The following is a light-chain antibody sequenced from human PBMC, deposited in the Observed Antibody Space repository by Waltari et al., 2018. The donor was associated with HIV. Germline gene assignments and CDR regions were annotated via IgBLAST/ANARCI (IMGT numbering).Light chain of an antibody. CDR3: QQSYSIPIT. CDR2: AAS. J-gene: IGKJ5*01. V-gene: IGKV1-39*01. Sequence: DIQMTQSPSSLSASAGDRVTISCRASQSISSYLNWYQQKPGKAPKLLIYAASSLQSGVPSRFSGSGSGTDFTRTISSLQPEDIATYYCQQSYSIPITFGQGTRLEIK. CDR1: QSISSY.